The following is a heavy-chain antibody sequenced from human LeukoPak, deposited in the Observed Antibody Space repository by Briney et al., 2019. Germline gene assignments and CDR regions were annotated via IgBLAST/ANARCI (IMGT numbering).Heavy chain of an antibody. CDR3: AKDVSVRYYDFWSGYGMDV. V-gene: IGHV3-23*01. CDR1: GFTSSSYA. Sequence: GGSLRLSCAASGFTSSSYAMSWVRQAPGKGLEWVSAISGSGDSTYYADSVKGRFTISRDNSKNTLYLQMNSPRAEDTAVYYCAKDVSVRYYDFWSGYGMDVWGQGTTVTVSS. D-gene: IGHD3-3*01. J-gene: IGHJ6*02. CDR2: ISGSGDST.